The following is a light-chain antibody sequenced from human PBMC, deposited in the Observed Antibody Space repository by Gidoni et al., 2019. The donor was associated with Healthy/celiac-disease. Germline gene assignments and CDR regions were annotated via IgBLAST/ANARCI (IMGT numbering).Light chain of an antibody. CDR1: SGSIASNY. J-gene: IGLJ3*02. V-gene: IGLV6-57*01. CDR2: EDN. Sequence: NFMLTQPHSVSDSPGKTVTISCTRSSGSIASNYVQWYQQRPGSSPTTVIYEDNQRPSGVPDRFSGSIDSSSNSASLTISGLKTEDEADYYCQSYDSSNYWVFGGGTKLTVL. CDR3: QSYDSSNYWV.